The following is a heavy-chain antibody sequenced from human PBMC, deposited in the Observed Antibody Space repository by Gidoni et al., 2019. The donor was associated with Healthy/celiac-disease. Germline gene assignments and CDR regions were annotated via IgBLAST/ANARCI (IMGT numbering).Heavy chain of an antibody. CDR2: INHSGST. Sequence: QVQLQQWGAGLLKPSETLSLTCAVYGGSFSGYYWSWIRQPPGKGLEWIGEINHSGSTNYNPSLKSRVTISVDTSKNQFSLKLSSVTAADTAVYYCARVGQRYGGNSMGYWGQGTLVTVSS. J-gene: IGHJ4*02. D-gene: IGHD4-17*01. CDR1: GGSFSGYY. V-gene: IGHV4-34*01. CDR3: ARVGQRYGGNSMGY.